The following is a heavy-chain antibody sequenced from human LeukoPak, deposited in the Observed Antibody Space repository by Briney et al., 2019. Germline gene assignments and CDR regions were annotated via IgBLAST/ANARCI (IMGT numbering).Heavy chain of an antibody. Sequence: SETLSLTCTVSGGSISSGGYYWSWIRQHPGKGLEWIGYIYYSGSTYYNPSLKSRVTISVDTSKNQLSLKLSSVTAADTAVYYCARDGPHYGMDVWGQGTTVTVSS. CDR3: ARDGPHYGMDV. CDR2: IYYSGST. V-gene: IGHV4-31*03. CDR1: GGSISSGGYY. J-gene: IGHJ6*02.